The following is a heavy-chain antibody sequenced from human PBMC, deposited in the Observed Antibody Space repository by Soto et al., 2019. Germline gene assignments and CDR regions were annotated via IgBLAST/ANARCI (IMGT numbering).Heavy chain of an antibody. CDR3: ARDFTGYFDY. Sequence: GLSLRLSCAASGFNFINSYMRWVRQAPGKGLEWVSVIYSGGSTFYADSVKGRFTISRDNSNSKVSLEMNNLRAEDTAVYYCARDFTGYFDYWGQGALVTVSS. V-gene: IGHV3-53*01. CDR2: IYSGGST. CDR1: GFNFINSY. J-gene: IGHJ4*02.